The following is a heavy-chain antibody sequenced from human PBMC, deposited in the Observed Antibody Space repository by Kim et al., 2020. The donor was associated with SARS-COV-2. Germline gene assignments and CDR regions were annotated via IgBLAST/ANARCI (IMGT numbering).Heavy chain of an antibody. CDR3: ARYRDLTYYDILTGYYRSKVLDY. J-gene: IGHJ4*02. D-gene: IGHD3-9*01. Sequence: GGSLRLSCAASGFTFSSYEMNWVRQAPGKGLEWVSYISSSGSTIYYADSVKGRFTISRDNAKNSLYLQMNSLRAEDTAVYYCARYRDLTYYDILTGYYRSKVLDYWGQGTLVTVSS. V-gene: IGHV3-48*03. CDR2: ISSSGSTI. CDR1: GFTFSSYE.